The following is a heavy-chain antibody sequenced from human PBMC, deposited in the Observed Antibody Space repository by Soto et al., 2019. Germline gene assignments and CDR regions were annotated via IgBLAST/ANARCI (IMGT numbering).Heavy chain of an antibody. CDR3: ARGTVYVPFLFPCLDV. CDR2: INQSGST. V-gene: IGHV4-34*01. J-gene: IGHJ6*02. Sequence: SETLSLTCAVYGESLSAYYWTWIRQPPGKGLEWIGEINQSGSTNYNPSLKSRVTMSAYTSKKHFSLKVTSVTAADTAVYYCARGTVYVPFLFPCLDVWGQGTTVTVSS. D-gene: IGHD3-10*02. CDR1: GESLSAYY.